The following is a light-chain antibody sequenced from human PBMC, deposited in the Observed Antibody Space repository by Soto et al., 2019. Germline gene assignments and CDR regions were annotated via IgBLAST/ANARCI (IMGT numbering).Light chain of an antibody. CDR2: AAS. V-gene: IGKV1-6*02. CDR3: PQHYNYSRT. J-gene: IGKJ1*01. CDR1: QGIRNV. Sequence: AIQMTQSPSTLSASIGDRVTITCRASQGIRNVLAWYQQKPGKAPKLLIYAASRLQTGVPSRFSGSGSGTEFTLTISSLQPEDFATYYCPQHYNYSRTFGQGTKVEIK.